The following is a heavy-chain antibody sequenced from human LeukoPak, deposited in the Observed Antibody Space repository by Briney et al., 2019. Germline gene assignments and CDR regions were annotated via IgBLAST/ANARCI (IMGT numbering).Heavy chain of an antibody. CDR3: ARFEVGDLGAFDI. D-gene: IGHD3-16*01. CDR2: IYYSGST. CDR1: GGSISSGDYY. J-gene: IGHJ3*02. V-gene: IGHV4-30-4*08. Sequence: SETLSLTCTVSGGSISSGDYYWSWIRQPPGKGLEWIGYIYYSGSTYYNPSLKSRVTISVDTSKNQFSLKLSSVTAADTAVYYCARFEVGDLGAFDIWGQGTMVTVSS.